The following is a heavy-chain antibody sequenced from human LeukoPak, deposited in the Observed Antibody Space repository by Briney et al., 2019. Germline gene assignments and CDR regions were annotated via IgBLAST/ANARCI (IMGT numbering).Heavy chain of an antibody. V-gene: IGHV3-7*01. Sequence: GGSLRLSCAASGFTFSSYWMSWVRQAPGKGLEWVANIKQDGSEKCYVDSVKGRFTISRDNAKNSLYLQMNSLRAEDTAVYYCVGLRYFGLYGMDVWGQGTTVTVSS. D-gene: IGHD3-9*01. J-gene: IGHJ6*02. CDR3: VGLRYFGLYGMDV. CDR2: IKQDGSEK. CDR1: GFTFSSYW.